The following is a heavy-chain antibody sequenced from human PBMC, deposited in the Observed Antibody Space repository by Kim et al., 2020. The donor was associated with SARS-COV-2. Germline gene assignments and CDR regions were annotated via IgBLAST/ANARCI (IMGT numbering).Heavy chain of an antibody. CDR3: ARVAVGASSWYYFDS. V-gene: IGHV3-11*05. D-gene: IGHD6-13*01. J-gene: IGHJ4*01. CDR1: GINFSDYY. CDR2: ISSSGSYT. Sequence: GGSLRLSCAASGINFSDYYMSWIRQAPGKGLEWVSYISSSGSYTKYADSLKGRFTISRDNAENSLYLEINSLRAEDTAVYYCARVAVGASSWYYFDSWG.